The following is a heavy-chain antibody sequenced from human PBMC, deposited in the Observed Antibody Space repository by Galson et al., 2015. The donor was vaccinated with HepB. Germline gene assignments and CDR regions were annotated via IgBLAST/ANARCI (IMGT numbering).Heavy chain of an antibody. V-gene: IGHV3-30*18. Sequence: SLRLSCAASAFSFNTYGMHWVRQAPGKGLEWVAAISHDGRNKYFVDSVKGRFQISRDNSKNTLYLQTNSLRAEDTAVYYCAKDAFRFSIIKWYFDLWGRGTLVAVAS. CDR1: AFSFNTYG. CDR3: AKDAFRFSIIKWYFDL. D-gene: IGHD3-3*01. CDR2: ISHDGRNK. J-gene: IGHJ2*01.